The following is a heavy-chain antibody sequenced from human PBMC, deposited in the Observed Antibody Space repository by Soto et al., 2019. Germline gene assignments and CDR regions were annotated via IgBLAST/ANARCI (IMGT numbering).Heavy chain of an antibody. D-gene: IGHD3-22*01. CDR3: ARGWGYETSDYYYAY. Sequence: QVQLVQSGAEVRKPGSSVKVSCKASGGTFSRHSVSWVRQAPGQGLEWMGGIIPIFGRAKYAQKFQGRVTISADESTSTVHMELSSLRSEDTAIYYCARGWGYETSDYYYAYWGQGTLVIVSS. J-gene: IGHJ4*02. V-gene: IGHV1-69*01. CDR2: IIPIFGRA. CDR1: GGTFSRHS.